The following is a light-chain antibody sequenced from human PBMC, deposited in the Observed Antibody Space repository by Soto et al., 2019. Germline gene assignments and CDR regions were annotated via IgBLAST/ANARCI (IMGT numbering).Light chain of an antibody. CDR2: GAS. Sequence: EIVMTQSPATLSVSPGERATLSCRASQSVSSNLAWYQQKPGKAPRLLIYGASTRATGIPARFSGSGSGTEFTLTICSLQSEDFAVYYCQQENKWPPYTVGQGTKLEIK. J-gene: IGKJ2*01. CDR1: QSVSSN. V-gene: IGKV3-15*01. CDR3: QQENKWPPYT.